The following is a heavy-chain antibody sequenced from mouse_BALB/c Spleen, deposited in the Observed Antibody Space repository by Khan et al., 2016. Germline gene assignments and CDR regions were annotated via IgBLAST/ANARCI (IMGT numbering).Heavy chain of an antibody. D-gene: IGHD1-1*01. V-gene: IGHV9-3-1*01. CDR2: INTYSGES. CDR3: ARYRSYYGSSRYVDV. Sequence: QIQLVQSGPELKKPGKTVKISCKASGYTFTNYGMNWVKQAPGKGLKWMGWINTYSGESTYADDFKGRFAFSLETSANTAYLQINNLKNEDTATXFCARYRSYYGSSRYVDVWGAGTTVTVSS. J-gene: IGHJ1*01. CDR1: GYTFTNYG.